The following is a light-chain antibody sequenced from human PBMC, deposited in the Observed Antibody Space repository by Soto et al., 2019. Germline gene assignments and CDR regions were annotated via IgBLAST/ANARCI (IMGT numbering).Light chain of an antibody. V-gene: IGKV3-15*01. CDR1: QSISSS. Sequence: EIVMTQSPATLSVSPGERATLSFRASQSISSSLAWYQQKPGQAPRLLIYGASTSATGIPARFSGSGSGTEFTLTISSLPSEDFAVYYCQQYNNGPTYTFGQGTKLEIK. CDR2: GAS. CDR3: QQYNNGPTYT. J-gene: IGKJ2*01.